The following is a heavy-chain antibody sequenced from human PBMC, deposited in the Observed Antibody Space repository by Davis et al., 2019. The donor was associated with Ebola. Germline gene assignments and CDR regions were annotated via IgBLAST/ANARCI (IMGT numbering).Heavy chain of an antibody. CDR3: ARAHYYDSRADWFDP. D-gene: IGHD3-22*01. CDR2: IYYSGRT. V-gene: IGHV4-30-2*05. J-gene: IGHJ5*02. Sequence: LRLSCAVSGAPISSSDYSWSWIRQPPGKGLEWIGDIYYSGRTYNNPSLKSRITISIDTSKNHFSLNLTSVNADDTAVYYCARAHYYDSRADWFDPWGQGTLVTVSS. CDR1: GAPISSSDYS.